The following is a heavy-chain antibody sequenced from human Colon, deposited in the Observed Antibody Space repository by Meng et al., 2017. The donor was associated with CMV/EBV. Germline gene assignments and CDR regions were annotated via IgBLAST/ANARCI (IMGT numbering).Heavy chain of an antibody. V-gene: IGHV3-21*06. Sequence: GESLKISCAASGFTFVNHRMNWVRQAPGKGLEWVATDVRGPSYRYYADSVKGRFTVSRDNAKNLLYLQMDSLRVEDTAVYYCTRTRGQLSFDYWGQGIQVTVSS. CDR3: TRTRGQLSFDY. CDR1: GFTFVNHR. CDR2: DVRGPSYR. J-gene: IGHJ4*02. D-gene: IGHD2/OR15-2a*01.